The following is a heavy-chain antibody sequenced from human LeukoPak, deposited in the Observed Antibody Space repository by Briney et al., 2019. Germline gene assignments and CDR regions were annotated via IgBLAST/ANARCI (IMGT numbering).Heavy chain of an antibody. CDR1: GYTFTSYD. CDR3: ARGFKRYSGILLGY. D-gene: IGHD1-26*01. CDR2: MNPNSGNT. V-gene: IGHV1-8*01. J-gene: IGHJ4*02. Sequence: ASVKVPCKASGYTFTSYDINWVRQATGQGLEWMGWMNPNSGNTGYAQKFQGRVTMTRNTSISTAYMELSSLRSEDTAVYYCARGFKRYSGILLGYWGPGTLVTVSS.